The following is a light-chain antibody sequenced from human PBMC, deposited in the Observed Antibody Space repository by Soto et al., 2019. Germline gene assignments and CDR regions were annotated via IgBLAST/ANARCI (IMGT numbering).Light chain of an antibody. V-gene: IGKV3-20*01. Sequence: EIILTQSPCTLSLSPGERATPSCRASQSVSSSYLAWYQQKPGQAPRLLIYGASNRATGIPDRFSGSGSGTDFTLTISRLEPEDFAVYYCQQYGSSGTFGQGTRWIS. CDR2: GAS. J-gene: IGKJ1*01. CDR3: QQYGSSGT. CDR1: QSVSSSY.